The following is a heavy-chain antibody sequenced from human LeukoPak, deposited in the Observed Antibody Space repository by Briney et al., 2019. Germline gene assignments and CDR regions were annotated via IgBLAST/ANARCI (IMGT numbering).Heavy chain of an antibody. D-gene: IGHD3-9*01. CDR2: IYYSGST. CDR3: ARAAPLRYFDWSPVYYGMDV. J-gene: IGHJ6*02. V-gene: IGHV4-30-4*01. Sequence: PSETLSLTCTVSGGSISSGDYYWSWIRQPPGKGLEWIGDIYYSGSTYYNPSLKSRVTISVDTSKNQFSLKLSSVTAADTAVYYCARAAPLRYFDWSPVYYGMDVWGQGTTVTVSS. CDR1: GGSISSGDYY.